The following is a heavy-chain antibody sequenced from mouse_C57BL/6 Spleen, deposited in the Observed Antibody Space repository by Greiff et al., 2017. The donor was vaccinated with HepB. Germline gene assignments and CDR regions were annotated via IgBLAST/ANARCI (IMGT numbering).Heavy chain of an antibody. V-gene: IGHV1-84*01. D-gene: IGHD1-1*01. CDR3: AAYYYGPYFDY. Sequence: QVHVKQSGPELVKPGASVKISCKASGYTFTDYYINWVKQRPGQGLEWIGWIYPGSGNTKYNEKFKGKATLTVDTSSSTAYMQLSSLTSEDSAVYFCAAYYYGPYFDYWGQGTTLTVSS. J-gene: IGHJ2*01. CDR2: IYPGSGNT. CDR1: GYTFTDYY.